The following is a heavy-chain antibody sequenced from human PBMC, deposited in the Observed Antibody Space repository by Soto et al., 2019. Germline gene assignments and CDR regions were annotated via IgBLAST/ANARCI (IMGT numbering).Heavy chain of an antibody. V-gene: IGHV2-70*01. CDR3: ARIRKRYYDSSGPFDY. Sequence: SGPTLVNPTQTLTLTCTFSGFSLSTSGMCVSWIRQPPGKALEWLALIDWDDDKYYSTSLKTRLTISKDTSKNQVVLTMTNMDPVDTATYYCARIRKRYYDSSGPFDYWGQGTLVTVSS. J-gene: IGHJ4*02. CDR2: IDWDDDK. CDR1: GFSLSTSGMC. D-gene: IGHD3-22*01.